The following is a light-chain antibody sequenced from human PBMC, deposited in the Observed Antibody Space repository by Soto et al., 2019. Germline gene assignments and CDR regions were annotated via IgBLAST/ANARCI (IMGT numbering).Light chain of an antibody. J-gene: IGLJ1*01. Sequence: QSALTQPPSAFGSPGQSVTISCTGTSSDVGGYKYVSWYQQHPGKAPKLMIYEVSKRPSGVPDRFSGSKSGNTASLTVSGLQAEDEAEYCCSSYAGSNNPFVFGTGTKVTV. CDR2: EVS. CDR1: SSDVGGYKY. V-gene: IGLV2-8*01. CDR3: SSYAGSNNPFV.